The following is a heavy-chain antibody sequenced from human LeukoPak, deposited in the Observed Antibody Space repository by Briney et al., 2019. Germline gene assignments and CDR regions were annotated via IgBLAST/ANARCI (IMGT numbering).Heavy chain of an antibody. Sequence: PGRSLRLSCAASGFTFDDYAMHWVRQAPGKGLEWVAVIWYDGSNKYYADSVKGRFTISRDNSKNTLYLQMNSLRAEDTAVYYCAREALHYYDSRCFDYWGQGTLVTVSS. CDR2: IWYDGSNK. D-gene: IGHD3-22*01. CDR3: AREALHYYDSRCFDY. J-gene: IGHJ4*02. CDR1: GFTFDDYA. V-gene: IGHV3-33*08.